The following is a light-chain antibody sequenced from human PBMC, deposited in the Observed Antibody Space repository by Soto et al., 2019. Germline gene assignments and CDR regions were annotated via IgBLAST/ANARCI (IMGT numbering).Light chain of an antibody. CDR3: QQYGISRWT. J-gene: IGKJ1*01. CDR2: GAS. V-gene: IGKV3-20*01. CDR1: QSVSSSY. Sequence: EIVLTQSPGTLSLSPGERATLSCRASQSVSSSYLAWYQQKPGQAPRLLIYGASSRATGIPDRFSGSGSGADFTLTISRLEPEFFAVYYCQQYGISRWTFVQGNKLDIK.